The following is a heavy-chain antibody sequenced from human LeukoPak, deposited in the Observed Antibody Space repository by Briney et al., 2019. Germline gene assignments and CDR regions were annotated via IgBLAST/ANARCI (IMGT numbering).Heavy chain of an antibody. D-gene: IGHD6-13*01. V-gene: IGHV3-30*02. CDR3: ARDLVLDAFDI. Sequence: PGGSLRLSCVASGFTFSSFGVHWVRQAPGKGLEWVAFIRYDGASKYYADSVKGRFTISRDNAKNSLYLQMNSLRAEDTAVYYCARDLVLDAFDIWGQGTMVTVSS. J-gene: IGHJ3*02. CDR1: GFTFSSFG. CDR2: IRYDGASK.